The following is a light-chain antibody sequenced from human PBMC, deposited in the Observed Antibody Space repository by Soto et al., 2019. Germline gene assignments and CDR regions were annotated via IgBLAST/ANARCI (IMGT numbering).Light chain of an antibody. CDR3: QKLHLYPIT. CDR1: EDIRSY. J-gene: IGKJ5*01. CDR2: AES. Sequence: DLQLTQSPSFLSSSLGDRVTITCRASEDIRSYLAWYQQKKGEAPNILIYAESSLQSGVPSRLSGSGSGTELNLTISRLQPEDFATYYCQKLHLYPITCGQGTRLEIK. V-gene: IGKV1-9*01.